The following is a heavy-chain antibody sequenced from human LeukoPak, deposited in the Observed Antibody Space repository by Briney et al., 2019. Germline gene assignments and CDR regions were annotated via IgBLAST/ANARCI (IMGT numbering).Heavy chain of an antibody. CDR3: ARRVGAASAFDI. CDR1: GYTFTSYY. J-gene: IGHJ3*02. Sequence: ASVKVSCKASGYTFTSYYMHWVRQAPGQGLEWMGIIDPRGGSTSYARKFQGRVTMTSDTSTSTVYMELSSLGSEDTAVYYCARRVGAASAFDIWGQGTTVTVSS. V-gene: IGHV1-46*01. CDR2: IDPRGGST. D-gene: IGHD2-15*01.